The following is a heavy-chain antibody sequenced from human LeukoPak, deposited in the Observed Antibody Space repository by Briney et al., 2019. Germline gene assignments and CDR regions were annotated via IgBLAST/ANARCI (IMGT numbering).Heavy chain of an antibody. Sequence: SETLSLTCTVSSGSITSYYWSWIRQPPGKGLEYIGHIYYTGTTDYNPSLKSRVTMSVDTSKSQFSLRLISVTASDTAVYYCARLHSGYDPPYYFDYWGQGTLVTVSS. V-gene: IGHV4-59*01. J-gene: IGHJ4*02. CDR2: IYYTGTT. CDR1: SGSITSYY. CDR3: ARLHSGYDPPYYFDY. D-gene: IGHD5-12*01.